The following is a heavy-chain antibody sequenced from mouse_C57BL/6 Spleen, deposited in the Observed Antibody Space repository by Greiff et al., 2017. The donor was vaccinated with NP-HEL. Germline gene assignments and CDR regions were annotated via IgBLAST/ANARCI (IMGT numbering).Heavy chain of an antibody. CDR3: AKNDYGRVWYFDV. CDR1: GFSLTSYG. V-gene: IGHV2-5*01. Sequence: VQLQESGPGLVQPSQSLSITCTVSGFSLTSYGVHWVRQSPGKGLEWLGVIWRGGSTDYNAAFMSRLSITKDNSKSQVFFKMNSLQADDTAIYYCAKNDYGRVWYFDVWGTGTTVTVSS. D-gene: IGHD1-1*01. J-gene: IGHJ1*03. CDR2: IWRGGST.